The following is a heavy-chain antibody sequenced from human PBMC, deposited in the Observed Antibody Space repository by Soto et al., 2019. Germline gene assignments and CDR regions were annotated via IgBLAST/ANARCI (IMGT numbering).Heavy chain of an antibody. Sequence: EVQLVESGGGLVQPGGSLTLSCAASGFTFDSYSMNWVRQAPGKGLESVSYISDSGKMIYYADSVKGRFTISRDNAKKSLYLQTNSLRDDDTAIYYCARAVGYAANWGPGTLVTVSS. V-gene: IGHV3-48*02. CDR2: ISDSGKMI. J-gene: IGHJ4*02. CDR1: GFTFDSYS. CDR3: ARAVGYAAN. D-gene: IGHD5-12*01.